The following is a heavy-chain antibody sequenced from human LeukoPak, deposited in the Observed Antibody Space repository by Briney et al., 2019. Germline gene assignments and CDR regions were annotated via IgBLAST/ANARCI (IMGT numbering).Heavy chain of an antibody. CDR2: ISSSSNTI. J-gene: IGHJ6*03. CDR3: ARGSSWSYYYYTDV. Sequence: GGSLRLSCAASGFPLSTYSMNWVRQAPGKGLEWVSYISSSSNTIYYADSVKGRFTTSRDNAKNSLYLQMNSLRAEDTAVYYCARGSSWSYYYYTDVWGKGTTVTVSS. D-gene: IGHD6-13*01. V-gene: IGHV3-48*01. CDR1: GFPLSTYS.